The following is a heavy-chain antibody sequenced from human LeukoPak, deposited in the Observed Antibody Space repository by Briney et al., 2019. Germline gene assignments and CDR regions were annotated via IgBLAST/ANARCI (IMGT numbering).Heavy chain of an antibody. CDR2: IYYSGST. CDR3: ARVPMAMNYYYGMDV. V-gene: IGHV4-59*01. J-gene: IGHJ6*02. D-gene: IGHD3-10*01. Sequence: PSETLSLTCTVSGGSISSYYWSWIRQPPGKGLKWIGYIYYSGSTNYNPSLKSRVTISVDTSKNQFSLKLSSVTAADTAVYYCARVPMAMNYYYGMDVWGQGTTVTVSS. CDR1: GGSISSYY.